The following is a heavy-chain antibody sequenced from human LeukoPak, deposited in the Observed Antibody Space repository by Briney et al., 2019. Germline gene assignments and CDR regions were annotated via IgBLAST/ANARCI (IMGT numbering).Heavy chain of an antibody. CDR3: AREWLSSGDSHYSH. CDR1: GYTFSNYA. J-gene: IGHJ4*02. D-gene: IGHD2-15*01. CDR2: INSGKGNT. V-gene: IGHV1-3*01. Sequence: ASVKVSCKASGYTFSNYALHWVRQAPGQRLEWMGWINSGKGNTKYLQEVQGRVASTTDTSASTVYVELSSLRSDDTAVYYCAREWLSSGDSHYSHWGQGTLVTVSS.